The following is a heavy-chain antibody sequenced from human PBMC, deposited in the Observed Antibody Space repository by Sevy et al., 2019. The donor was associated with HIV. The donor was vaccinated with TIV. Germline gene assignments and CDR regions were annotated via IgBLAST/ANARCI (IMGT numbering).Heavy chain of an antibody. CDR2: IYDSGRT. J-gene: IGHJ5*02. CDR1: GGSISYYY. D-gene: IGHD6-13*01. Sequence: SETLSLTYTVSGGSISYYYWTWIRQPPGKGLEWIGYIYDSGRTNYNPSLKSRVSISVDTSKNQFSLKLSSVTAADTAVYYCAREGFTSSSFGWFDPWGQGTLVTVSS. CDR3: AREGFTSSSFGWFDP. V-gene: IGHV4-59*13.